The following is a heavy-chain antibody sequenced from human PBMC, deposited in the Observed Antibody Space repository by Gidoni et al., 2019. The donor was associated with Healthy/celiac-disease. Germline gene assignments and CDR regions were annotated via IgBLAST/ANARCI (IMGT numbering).Heavy chain of an antibody. D-gene: IGHD2-15*01. CDR1: GYTLTELA. Sequence: VQLVQSGAEVQKPGASVKVSCKVSGYTLTELAMQWVRQAPGKGLEWMGGFDPEDGETINAEKFQGRVTMTEDTSTDTAYMELSSLRSEKTAVYYCATARVGIGYCSGGSCYSSAFDIWGQGTMVTVSS. J-gene: IGHJ3*02. V-gene: IGHV1-24*01. CDR3: ATARVGIGYCSGGSCYSSAFDI. CDR2: FDPEDGET.